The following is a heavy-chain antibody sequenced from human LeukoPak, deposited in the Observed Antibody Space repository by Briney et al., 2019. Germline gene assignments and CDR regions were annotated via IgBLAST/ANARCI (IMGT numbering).Heavy chain of an antibody. J-gene: IGHJ5*02. CDR1: GGSFSGYY. CDR3: ARGLWGFDP. D-gene: IGHD3-10*01. CDR2: INHSGST. V-gene: IGHV4-34*01. Sequence: SETLSLTCAVYGGSFSGYYWSWIRQPPGKGLEWIGEINHSGSTNYNPSLKSRVTISVDTSKNQFSLKLSSVTAADTAVYYCARGLWGFDPSGQGTLVTVSS.